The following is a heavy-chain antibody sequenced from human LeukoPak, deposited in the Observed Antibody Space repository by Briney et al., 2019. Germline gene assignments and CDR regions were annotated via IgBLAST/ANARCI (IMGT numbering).Heavy chain of an antibody. CDR1: GYTFSSFG. Sequence: ASVKVSCKASGYTFSSFGITWVRQAPGQGLEWMGWINTHNGDTNYAQKLQGRVTMTTDTSTSTAYMELRSLRSDDTAVYYCARDGYRLSGYFYYMDVWGKGTTVTVSS. J-gene: IGHJ6*03. CDR2: INTHNGDT. V-gene: IGHV1-18*01. CDR3: ARDGYRLSGYFYYMDV. D-gene: IGHD2-2*03.